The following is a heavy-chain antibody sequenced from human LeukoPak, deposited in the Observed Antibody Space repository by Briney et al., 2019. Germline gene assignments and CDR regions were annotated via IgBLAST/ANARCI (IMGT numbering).Heavy chain of an antibody. CDR1: GFTFSSYA. CDR2: ISYDGSNK. CDR3: AGEYYYDSSVLEPGDY. Sequence: GGSLRLSCAASGFTFSSYAMHWVRQAPGKGLEWVAVISYDGSNKYYADSVKGRFTISRDNSKNTLYLQMNSLRAEDTAVYYCAGEYYYDSSVLEPGDYWGQGTLVTVSS. V-gene: IGHV3-30-3*01. J-gene: IGHJ4*02. D-gene: IGHD3-22*01.